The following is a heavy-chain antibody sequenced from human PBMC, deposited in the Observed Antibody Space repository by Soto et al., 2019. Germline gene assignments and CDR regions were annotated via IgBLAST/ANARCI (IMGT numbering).Heavy chain of an antibody. V-gene: IGHV3-9*01. CDR1: GLNFVDYA. J-gene: IGHJ4*02. Sequence: GGSLRLSCEASGLNFVDYAMHWVRQAPGKGLQWVSGISWNGNTIAYADSVKGRFIISRDNAKNSLFLQMNSLRPDDTAFYYCAKSPGGMATTYFVYVGQGTLVTFS. CDR3: AKSPGGMATTYFVY. D-gene: IGHD5-12*01. CDR2: ISWNGNTI.